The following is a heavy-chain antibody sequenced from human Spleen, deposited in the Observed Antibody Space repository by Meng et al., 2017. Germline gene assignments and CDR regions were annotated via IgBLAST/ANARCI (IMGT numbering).Heavy chain of an antibody. CDR2: IKEDGSEK. V-gene: IGHV3-7*01. D-gene: IGHD5-24*01. Sequence: GESLKISCVASGFTFGSSWMSWVRQAPGKGLEWVANIKEDGSEKNYADSVKGRFTVSRDNSKNTLYLQMNSLRAEDTAVYYCARFGRDGYPLDYWGQGTLVTVSS. J-gene: IGHJ4*02. CDR3: ARFGRDGYPLDY. CDR1: GFTFGSSW.